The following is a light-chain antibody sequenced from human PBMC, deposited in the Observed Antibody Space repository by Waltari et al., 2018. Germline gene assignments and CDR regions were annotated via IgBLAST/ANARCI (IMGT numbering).Light chain of an antibody. V-gene: IGLV2-11*01. J-gene: IGLJ2*01. CDR3: CSYAGSYTLV. CDR2: DVS. Sequence: QSALTQPRSVSGSPGQPVTISCIGTGRDVGGSKYVSWYQQHPGKAPKLMIYDVSERPSGVPDRFSGSKSGNTASLTISGLQADDEADYYCCSYAGSYTLVFGGGTTLTVL. CDR1: GRDVGGSKY.